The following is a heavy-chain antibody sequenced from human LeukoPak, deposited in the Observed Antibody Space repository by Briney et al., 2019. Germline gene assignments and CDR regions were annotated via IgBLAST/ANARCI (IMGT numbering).Heavy chain of an antibody. CDR2: ISYDGSNK. CDR3: AKGQHFDY. J-gene: IGHJ4*02. Sequence: GSSLRLSCAASGFTFTSYGMHWVRQAPGKGLEWVAVISYDGSNKYYADSVKGRFTISRDNSKNTLYLQMNSLRAEDTAVYYCAKGQHFDYWGQGTLVTVSS. CDR1: GFTFTSYG. V-gene: IGHV3-30*18.